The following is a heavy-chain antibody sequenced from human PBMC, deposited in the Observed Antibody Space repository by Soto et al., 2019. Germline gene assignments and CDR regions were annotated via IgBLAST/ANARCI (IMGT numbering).Heavy chain of an antibody. CDR1: LHAFSNYA. V-gene: IGHV3-23*01. D-gene: IGHD3-10*01. CDR2: ISAAGGGGT. J-gene: IGHJ6*02. Sequence: PACSLRISCAASLHAFSNYAMNWFRKAPGKGLEWVSVISAAGGGGTFYADSVRGRFTISRDDSKNTMFLQMNSLRVEDTATYYCAKGYAYGSGMDVWGQGTPVTVSS. CDR3: AKGYAYGSGMDV.